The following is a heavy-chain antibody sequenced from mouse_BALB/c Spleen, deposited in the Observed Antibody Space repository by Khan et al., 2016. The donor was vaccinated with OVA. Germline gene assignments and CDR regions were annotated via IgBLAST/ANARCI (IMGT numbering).Heavy chain of an antibody. CDR3: ASHFAGAIAY. CDR2: ISSGGDYT. D-gene: IGHD3-1*01. CDR1: GFTFSSYS. J-gene: IGHJ3*01. V-gene: IGHV5-6*01. Sequence: EVQLELSGADLVKPGGSLKLSCTASGFTFSSYSMSWVRQTPDKRLEWVATISSGGDYTNYADSVKGRFTISRDNSSTTLYLQMSRLKSEDTAMYYCASHFAGAIAYWGQGTLVTVSA.